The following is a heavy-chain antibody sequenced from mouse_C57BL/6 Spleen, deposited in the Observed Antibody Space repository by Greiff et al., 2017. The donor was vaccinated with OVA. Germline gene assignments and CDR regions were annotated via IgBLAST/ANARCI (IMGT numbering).Heavy chain of an antibody. D-gene: IGHD2-4*01. Sequence: VQLKQSGPELVKPGASVKISCKASGYSFTGYYMNWVKQSPEKSLEWIGEINPSTGGTTYNQKFKAKATLTVDKSSSTAYMQLKSLTSEDSAVYYCARSYDYDVYYAMDYWGQGTSVTVSS. CDR3: ARSYDYDVYYAMDY. CDR2: INPSTGGT. CDR1: GYSFTGYY. J-gene: IGHJ4*01. V-gene: IGHV1-42*01.